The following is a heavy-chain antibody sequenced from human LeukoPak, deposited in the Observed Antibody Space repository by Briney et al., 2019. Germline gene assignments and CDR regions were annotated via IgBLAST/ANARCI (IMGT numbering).Heavy chain of an antibody. CDR1: GFTFSSYG. D-gene: IGHD3-10*01. V-gene: IGHV3-23*01. Sequence: PGGSLRLSCAASGFTFSSYGMSWVRQAPGKGLEWVSCISGSGGSTYYADCVKGRFTISRDNSKNALYLQMNSLRAEDTAVYYCAKNGPGKYGSGSYRTVDYWGQGTLVTVSS. J-gene: IGHJ4*02. CDR2: ISGSGGST. CDR3: AKNGPGKYGSGSYRTVDY.